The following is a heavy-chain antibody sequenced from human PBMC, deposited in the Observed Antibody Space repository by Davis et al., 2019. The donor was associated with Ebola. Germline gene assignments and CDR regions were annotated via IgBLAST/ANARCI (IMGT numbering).Heavy chain of an antibody. CDR2: ISFDGSSQ. CDR1: GFTFSTYA. J-gene: IGHJ4*02. Sequence: GESLKISCSASGFTFSTYAMHWVRPAPGKGLEWVAVISFDGSSQYYSDSVKGRFTVSRDNSKNTIYVQMNSLRAEDTAVYYCAKIVVVTAIPHFDYWGQGTLVTVSS. D-gene: IGHD2-21*02. V-gene: IGHV3-33*06. CDR3: AKIVVVTAIPHFDY.